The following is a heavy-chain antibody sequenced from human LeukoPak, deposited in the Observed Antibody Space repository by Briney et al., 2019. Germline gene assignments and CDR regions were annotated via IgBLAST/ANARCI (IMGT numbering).Heavy chain of an antibody. V-gene: IGHV3-21*01. CDR2: ITHSGYE. CDR1: GFTFSVYS. D-gene: IGHD3-22*01. J-gene: IGHJ4*02. Sequence: GGSLRLSCAASGFTFSVYSMNWVRQAPGKGLEWVSSITHSGYEYYADSVRGRFTISRDNAKNSLYLQMNSLRAGDTAVYYCARVISTDYYVGYWGLGTLVTVSS. CDR3: ARVISTDYYVGY.